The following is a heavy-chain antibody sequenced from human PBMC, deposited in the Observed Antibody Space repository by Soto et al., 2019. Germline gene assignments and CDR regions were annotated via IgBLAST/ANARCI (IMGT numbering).Heavy chain of an antibody. J-gene: IGHJ4*02. CDR2: IYYSGTT. V-gene: IGHV4-59*11. CDR3: ARSQRGRTAFTFDY. Sequence: PSETLSLTCAVYGGSFSSHYWSWIRQPPGKGLEWIGYIYYSGTTNYNSYLKSRLSLSVDMSKNQFSLKLASVTAADTAVYFCARSQRGRTAFTFDYWGQGALVTVSS. D-gene: IGHD3-16*01. CDR1: GGSFSSHY.